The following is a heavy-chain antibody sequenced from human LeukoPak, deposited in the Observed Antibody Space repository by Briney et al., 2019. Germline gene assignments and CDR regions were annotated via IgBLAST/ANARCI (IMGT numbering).Heavy chain of an antibody. CDR2: VYYSGST. Sequence: SETLSLTCTVSGGSISGSSWSWIRNPPGKGRGWMGYVYYSGSTDYNPSLESRVTISVDTSKNHFSLKLNSVTAADTAVYYCARPVSSGSYSGAFDIWGQGTRVTVSS. D-gene: IGHD3-10*01. CDR1: GGSISGSS. V-gene: IGHV4-59*01. J-gene: IGHJ3*02. CDR3: ARPVSSGSYSGAFDI.